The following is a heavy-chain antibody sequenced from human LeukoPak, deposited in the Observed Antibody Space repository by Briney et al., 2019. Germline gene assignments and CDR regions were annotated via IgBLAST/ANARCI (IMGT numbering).Heavy chain of an antibody. CDR3: ARGGYDILTTYFDY. CDR1: GFTVSSNY. J-gene: IGHJ4*02. V-gene: IGHV3-53*01. Sequence: GGSLRLSCAASGFTVSSNYMSWVRQAPGKGLEWVSVIYSGGSTYYADSVKGRFTIFRDNSKNTLYLQMNSLRAEDTAVYYCARGGYDILTTYFDYWGQGTLVTVSS. CDR2: IYSGGST. D-gene: IGHD3-9*01.